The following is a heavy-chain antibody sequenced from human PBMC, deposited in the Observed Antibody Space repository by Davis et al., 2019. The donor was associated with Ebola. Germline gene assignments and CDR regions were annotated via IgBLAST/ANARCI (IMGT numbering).Heavy chain of an antibody. CDR1: GDSVSSGG. V-gene: IGHV6-1*01. CDR3: ARGWFSSGMDV. Sequence: HSQTPSLTCAIPGDSVSSGGWNWIRPSPSRGPEWLGRTYYSSSKWHYDYAASVKSRITVNPDTSKNQFSLLLNSVTTEDTAIYYCARGWFSSGMDVWGQGTTITVSS. CDR2: TYYSSSKWHY. J-gene: IGHJ6*02. D-gene: IGHD6-19*01.